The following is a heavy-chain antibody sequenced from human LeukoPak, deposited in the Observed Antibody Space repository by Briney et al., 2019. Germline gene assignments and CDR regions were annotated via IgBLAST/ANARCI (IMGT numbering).Heavy chain of an antibody. CDR3: AREDPDGAFDI. V-gene: IGHV3-7*03. CDR1: EFTFSSYW. Sequence: PGGSLRLSRAASEFTFSSYWMSWVRQAPGKGLEWVASIKQDGSEKYYVDSVKGRVTISRDNAKNSLYLQMNSLRAEDTALYYCAREDPDGAFDIWGQGTMVTVSS. J-gene: IGHJ3*02. CDR2: IKQDGSEK.